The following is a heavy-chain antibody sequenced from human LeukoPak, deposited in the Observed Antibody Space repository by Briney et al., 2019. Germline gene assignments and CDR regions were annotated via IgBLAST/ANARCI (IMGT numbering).Heavy chain of an antibody. V-gene: IGHV3-23*01. CDR2: LSGSGGST. J-gene: IGHJ4*02. CDR1: GFTFSSYA. Sequence: GGSLRLSCTASGFTFSSYAMNWVRQAPGKGLEWVSGLSGSGGSTYYADSVKGRFTISRDNSKNTLYLQMNSLRVEDTAVYYCAKAYTSGWYFCFDYWGQGALVTVSS. CDR3: AKAYTSGWYFCFDY. D-gene: IGHD6-19*01.